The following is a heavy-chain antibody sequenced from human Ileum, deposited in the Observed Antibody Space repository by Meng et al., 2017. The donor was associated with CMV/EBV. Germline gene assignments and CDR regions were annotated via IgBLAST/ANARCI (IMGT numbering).Heavy chain of an antibody. V-gene: IGHV1-2*02. CDR1: GYTFTDYH. D-gene: IGHD1-7*01. CDR3: ARGSVITGTTTGIDH. CDR2: INPNSGVT. J-gene: IGHJ4*02. Sequence: ASVKVSCKASGYTFTDYHMHWVRQAPGQGLEWMGWINPNSGVTKYAQKFQGRVTMTRDTSITTAYMDLNSLRSDDTAVYSCARGSVITGTTTGIDHWGQGTLVTVSS.